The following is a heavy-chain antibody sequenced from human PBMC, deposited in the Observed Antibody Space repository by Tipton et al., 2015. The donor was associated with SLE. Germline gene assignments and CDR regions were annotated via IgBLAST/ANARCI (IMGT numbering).Heavy chain of an antibody. CDR1: GGSISSGGYY. Sequence: TLSLTCTVSGGSISSGGYYWSWIRQPPGKGLEWIGSIYYSGSTYYNPSLKSRVTISVDTSKNQFSLKLSSVTAADTAVYYCARDMAYDSSGSYSGDAFDIWGQGTMVTVSS. CDR3: ARDMAYDSSGSYSGDAFDI. J-gene: IGHJ3*02. CDR2: IYYSGST. D-gene: IGHD3-22*01. V-gene: IGHV4-39*07.